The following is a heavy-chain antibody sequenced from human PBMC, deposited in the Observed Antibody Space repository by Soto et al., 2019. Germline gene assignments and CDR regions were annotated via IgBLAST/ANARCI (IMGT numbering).Heavy chain of an antibody. D-gene: IGHD3-10*01. CDR1: GGPIKTGDYY. CDR3: ARAGFSYGHLLF. V-gene: IGHV4-30-4*01. Sequence: QVQLKESGPGLVKPSETLSLTCNVSGGPIKTGDYYWNWIRQPPGKGLEWIGYAFYSGATNYSPSPKSRAAISMDTSKNQFSLSLTSVTAADTAVYYCARAGFSYGHLLFWGQGIRVTVST. CDR2: AFYSGAT. J-gene: IGHJ4*02.